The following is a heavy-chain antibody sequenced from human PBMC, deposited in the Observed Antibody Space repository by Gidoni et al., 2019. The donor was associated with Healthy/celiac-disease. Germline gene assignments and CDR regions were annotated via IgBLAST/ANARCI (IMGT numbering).Heavy chain of an antibody. V-gene: IGHV3-11*06. D-gene: IGHD1-26*01. CDR3: ARVSREWELLAVDY. CDR2: ISSSSSYT. CDR1: GFPFSDYY. J-gene: IGHJ4*02. Sequence: QVQLVESGGGLVKPGGSLRLSCAASGFPFSDYYMSWIRQAPGKGLEWVSYISSSSSYTNYADSVKGRFTISRDNAKNSLYLQMNSLRAEDTAVYYCARVSREWELLAVDYWGQGTLVTVSS.